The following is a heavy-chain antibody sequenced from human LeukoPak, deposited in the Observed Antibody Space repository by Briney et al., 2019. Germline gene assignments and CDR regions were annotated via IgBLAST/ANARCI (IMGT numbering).Heavy chain of an antibody. J-gene: IGHJ4*02. CDR1: GGSISRADYY. CDR3: ARDSDFWSGYYYFDY. CDR2: IYYSGST. V-gene: IGHV4-30-4*08. D-gene: IGHD3-3*01. Sequence: SQTLSLTCTVSGGSISRADYYWSWIRQPPGKGLEWIGYIYYSGSTYYNPSLKSRATISVDTSKSQVSLKLSSVTAADTAVYYCARDSDFWSGYYYFDYWGQGTLVTVTS.